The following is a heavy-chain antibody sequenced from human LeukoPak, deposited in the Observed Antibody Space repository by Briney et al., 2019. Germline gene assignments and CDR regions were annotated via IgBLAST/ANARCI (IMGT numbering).Heavy chain of an antibody. CDR2: ISSSSSYI. V-gene: IGHV3-21*04. J-gene: IGHJ4*02. CDR3: ARYIRSSGWPTIFDY. Sequence: GGSLRLSCAASGFTFSSYSMNWVRQAPGKGLEWVSSISSSSSYIYYADSVKGRFTISRDNSKNTLYLQMNSLRAEDTAVYYCARYIRSSGWPTIFDYWGQGTLVTVSS. CDR1: GFTFSSYS. D-gene: IGHD6-19*01.